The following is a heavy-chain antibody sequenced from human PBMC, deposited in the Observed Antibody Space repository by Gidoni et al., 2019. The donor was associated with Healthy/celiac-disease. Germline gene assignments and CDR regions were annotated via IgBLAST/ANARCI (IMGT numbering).Heavy chain of an antibody. J-gene: IGHJ3*02. Sequence: EVQLLESGGGLVQPGGSLRLSCAASGFPFSSYAMSWVRQAPGKGLEWVSAISGSGGSTYYADSVKGRFTISRDNSKNTLYLQMNSLRAEDTAVYYCAKVYYSETILVVITTDDAFDIWGQGTMVTVSS. D-gene: IGHD3-22*01. CDR3: AKVYYSETILVVITTDDAFDI. CDR2: ISGSGGST. CDR1: GFPFSSYA. V-gene: IGHV3-23*01.